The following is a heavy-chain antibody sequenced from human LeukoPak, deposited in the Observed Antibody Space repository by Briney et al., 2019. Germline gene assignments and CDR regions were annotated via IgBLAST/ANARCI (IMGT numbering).Heavy chain of an antibody. V-gene: IGHV4-39*01. D-gene: IGHD1-26*01. CDR2: IYYGETT. J-gene: IGHJ4*02. Sequence: SETLSLTCTVSGASISSSNFYWDWIRQSPGKGLEWISNIYYGETTSYNPSFKSRVTISVDSSKNQFSLKVNSVTAADTAMYFCVRHYVLHIVGPSYWGQGILVTVSS. CDR3: VRHYVLHIVGPSY. CDR1: GASISSSNFY.